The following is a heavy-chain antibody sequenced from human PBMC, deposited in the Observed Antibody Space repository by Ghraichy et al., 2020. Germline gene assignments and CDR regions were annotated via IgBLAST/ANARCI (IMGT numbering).Heavy chain of an antibody. CDR2: MSSNSDYI. V-gene: IGHV3-21*01. J-gene: IGHJ6*02. CDR3: VRGPTSGMDV. D-gene: IGHD1-26*01. CDR1: GFTFSGYT. Sequence: GGSLRLSCAASGFTFSGYTMNWVRQAPGKGLEWVSSMSSNSDYIYYEDSVKSRFVISRDNAKNSLYLQMNSLRVEDTAVYFCVRGPTSGMDVWGQGITVTVSS.